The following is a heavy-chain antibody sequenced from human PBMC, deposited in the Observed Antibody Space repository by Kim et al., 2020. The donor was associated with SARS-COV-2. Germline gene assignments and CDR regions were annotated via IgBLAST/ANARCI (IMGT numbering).Heavy chain of an antibody. J-gene: IGHJ4*02. CDR2: SSYI. CDR3: AIQLGAFY. D-gene: IGHD1-1*01. Sequence: SSYIYYADSVQGRFTISRDNAKNSLYLQMNSLRAEDTAVYYCAIQLGAFYWGQGTLVTVSS. V-gene: IGHV3-21*01.